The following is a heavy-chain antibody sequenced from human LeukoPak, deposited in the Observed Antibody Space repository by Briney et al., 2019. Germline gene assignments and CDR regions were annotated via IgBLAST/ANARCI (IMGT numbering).Heavy chain of an antibody. J-gene: IGHJ4*02. CDR2: IYYSGST. CDR3: ARGDYDILTGYSNSYYFDY. D-gene: IGHD3-9*01. Sequence: PSETLSLTCTVSGGSISSYYWSWLRKPPGKGLDWIGYIYYSGSTNYNPSLKSRVTISVDTSKNQFSLKLSSVTAADTAVYYCARGDYDILTGYSNSYYFDYWGQGTLVTVSS. CDR1: GGSISSYY. V-gene: IGHV4-59*01.